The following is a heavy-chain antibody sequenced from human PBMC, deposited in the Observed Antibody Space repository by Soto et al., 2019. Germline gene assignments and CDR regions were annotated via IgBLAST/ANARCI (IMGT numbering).Heavy chain of an antibody. CDR1: GGTFSSYA. J-gene: IGHJ6*02. Sequence: ASVKVSCKASGGTFSSYAISWVRQAPGQGLEWMGGIIPIFGTANYAQKFQGRVTITADESTSTAYMELSSLRSEDTAVYYCARVSSITIFGVVSDYYYYGMDVWGQGTTVTVSS. D-gene: IGHD3-3*01. CDR2: IIPIFGTA. V-gene: IGHV1-69*13. CDR3: ARVSSITIFGVVSDYYYYGMDV.